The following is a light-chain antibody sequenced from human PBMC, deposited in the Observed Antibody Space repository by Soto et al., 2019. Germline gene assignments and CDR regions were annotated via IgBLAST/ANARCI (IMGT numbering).Light chain of an antibody. CDR3: QQYVGSPST. CDR1: QSVGNNY. J-gene: IGKJ1*01. CDR2: DAS. V-gene: IGKV3-20*01. Sequence: EIVLTQSPCTLSLSPGERATLSCRASQSVGNNYLAWYQQKPGQGPRLLIYDASSRATGIPDRFSGSASGTDFTLTISRLEPEDFAVYYCQQYVGSPSTFGQGTKVDIK.